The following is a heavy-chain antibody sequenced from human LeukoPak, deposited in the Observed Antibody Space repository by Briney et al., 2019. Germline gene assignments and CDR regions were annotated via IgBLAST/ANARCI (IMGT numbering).Heavy chain of an antibody. CDR1: GGSFSGYY. CDR3: ASFAILTGYYRRTYFDY. CDR2: INHSGST. V-gene: IGHV4-34*01. J-gene: IGHJ4*02. D-gene: IGHD3-9*01. Sequence: PSETLSLTCAVYGGSFSGYYWSWIRQPPGKGLEWIGEINHSGSTNYNPSLKGRVTISVDTSKNQFSLKLSSVTAADTAVYYCASFAILTGYYRRTYFDYWGQGTLVTVSS.